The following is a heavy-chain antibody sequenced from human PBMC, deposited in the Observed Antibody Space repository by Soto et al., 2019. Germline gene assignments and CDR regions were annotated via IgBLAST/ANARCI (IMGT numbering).Heavy chain of an antibody. CDR3: AKMLAVTSSSSV. J-gene: IGHJ4*02. CDR1: GFTFSSYA. CDR2: ISGSGGST. V-gene: IGHV3-23*01. D-gene: IGHD6-6*01. Sequence: EVQLLESGGGLVQPGGSLRLSCAASGFTFSSYAMSWVRQAPGKGLEWVSAISGSGGSTYYADSVKGRFTISRDNSKNTLYLQRNSLRAEDTAVYYCAKMLAVTSSSSVWGQGTLVTVSS.